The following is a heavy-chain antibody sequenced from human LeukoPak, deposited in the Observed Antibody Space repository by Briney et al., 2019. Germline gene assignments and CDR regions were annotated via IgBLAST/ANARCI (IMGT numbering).Heavy chain of an antibody. CDR2: INHSGST. CDR1: GGSFSGYY. Sequence: SETLSLTCAVYGGSFSGYYWSWIRQPPGKGLEWIGEINHSGSTNYNPSLKSRVTISVDTSKNQFSLKLGSVTAGDTAVYYCARANWGSVDYWGQGTLVTVSS. D-gene: IGHD7-27*01. V-gene: IGHV4-34*01. CDR3: ARANWGSVDY. J-gene: IGHJ4*02.